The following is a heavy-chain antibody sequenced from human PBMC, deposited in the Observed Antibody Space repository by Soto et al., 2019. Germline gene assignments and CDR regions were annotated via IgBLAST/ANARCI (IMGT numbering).Heavy chain of an antibody. J-gene: IGHJ4*02. Sequence: QVQLVQSGAEVKKPGASVKVSCKASGYIFTNYYIHWVRQAPGQGLEWMAIINPLPTSGSTNYAQKFQGRVTVTRDTSTSTVYLELSSLRPDDTAVYYCAIDLAAAAYWGQGTLVTVSS. CDR2: INPLPTSGST. CDR3: AIDLAAAAY. D-gene: IGHD6-13*01. V-gene: IGHV1-46*01. CDR1: GYIFTNYY.